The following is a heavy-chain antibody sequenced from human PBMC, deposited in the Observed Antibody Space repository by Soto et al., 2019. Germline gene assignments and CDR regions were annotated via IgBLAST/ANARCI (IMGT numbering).Heavy chain of an antibody. Sequence: ASETLSLTCTVSGGSISSGGYYWSWIRQHPGKGLEWIGYIYYSGSTYYNPSLKSRVTISVDTSKNQFSLKLSSVTAADTAVYYCARADGDYLVNYWGQGTLVTVSS. D-gene: IGHD4-17*01. J-gene: IGHJ4*02. V-gene: IGHV4-31*03. CDR2: IYYSGST. CDR3: ARADGDYLVNY. CDR1: GGSISSGGYY.